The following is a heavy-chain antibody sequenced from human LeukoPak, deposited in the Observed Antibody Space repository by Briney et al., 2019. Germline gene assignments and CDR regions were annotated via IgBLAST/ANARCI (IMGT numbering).Heavy chain of an antibody. CDR1: GGSFSGYY. Sequence: SETLSLTCAVYGGSFSGYYWSWIRQPPGKGPEWIGEINHSGSANYNPSLKSRVTISVDTSKNRFSLKLSSVTAADTAVYYCARLSSKAYWGQGTLVTVSS. V-gene: IGHV4-34*01. CDR3: ARLSSKAY. D-gene: IGHD5/OR15-5a*01. J-gene: IGHJ4*02. CDR2: INHSGSA.